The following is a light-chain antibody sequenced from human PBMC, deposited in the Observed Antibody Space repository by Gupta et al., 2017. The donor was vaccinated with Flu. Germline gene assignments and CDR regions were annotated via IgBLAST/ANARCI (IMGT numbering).Light chain of an antibody. CDR1: TSDIGAYNY. CDR2: EVT. J-gene: IGLJ2*01. Sequence: QSALTQPASVSGSPGQSIIVSCTGTTSDIGAYNYVSWYQQHPGKAPKLLIFEVTHRPSGVSSRFSGSKSGNTASLTISGLQAEDEADYFCGSYSGSLTLLFGGGTKVTVL. CDR3: GSYSGSLTLL. V-gene: IGLV2-14*01.